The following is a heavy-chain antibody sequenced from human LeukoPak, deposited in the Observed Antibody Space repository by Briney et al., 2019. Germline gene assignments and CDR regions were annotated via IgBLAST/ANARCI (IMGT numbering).Heavy chain of an antibody. CDR1: GFSFSSYG. CDR3: ARGSVDDFWSVAHYYYYMDV. D-gene: IGHD3-3*01. V-gene: IGHV3-30*02. CDR2: IRYDGSNK. J-gene: IGHJ6*03. Sequence: GGALRLSCAASGFSFSSYGMHWVRQAPGKGLEGVAFIRYDGSNKYYADSVRGRFTISRDNSKNTLYLQMNSLRAEDTAVYYCARGSVDDFWSVAHYYYYMDVWGKGTTVTVSS.